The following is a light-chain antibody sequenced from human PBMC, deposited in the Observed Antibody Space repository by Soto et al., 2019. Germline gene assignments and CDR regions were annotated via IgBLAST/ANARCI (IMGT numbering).Light chain of an antibody. V-gene: IGKV1-39*01. J-gene: IGKJ1*01. CDR2: AAS. CDR1: QSISSY. CDR3: QQSYTIPRP. Sequence: DIEMTQSPSSLSASVGDRVTITCRASQSISSYLNWYQQKPGNAPNLLIYAASTLQSGVPSRFSAYGSETECTLTISNLQAEDFATYYCQQSYTIPRPFGQGTKVEVK.